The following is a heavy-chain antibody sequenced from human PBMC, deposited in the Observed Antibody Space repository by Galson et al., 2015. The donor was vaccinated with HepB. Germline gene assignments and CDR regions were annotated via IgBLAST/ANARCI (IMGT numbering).Heavy chain of an antibody. CDR2: IIPILGIA. V-gene: IGHV1-69*04. J-gene: IGHJ5*02. D-gene: IGHD2-2*02. Sequence: SVKVSCKASGGTFSSYAISWVRQAPGQGLEWMGRIIPILGIANYAQKFQGRVTITADKSTSTAYMELSSLRSEDTAVYYCAREWDDQLLYAGWFDPWGQGTLVTVSS. CDR3: AREWDDQLLYAGWFDP. CDR1: GGTFSSYA.